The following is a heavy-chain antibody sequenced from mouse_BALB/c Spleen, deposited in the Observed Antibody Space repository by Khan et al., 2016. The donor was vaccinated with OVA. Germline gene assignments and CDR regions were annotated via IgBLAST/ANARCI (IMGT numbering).Heavy chain of an antibody. J-gene: IGHJ3*01. D-gene: IGHD2-4*01. CDR2: INPSNGRT. Sequence: QVQLQQPGAELVKPGASAKLSCKASGYTFTSYWMHWVKQRPGQGLEWIGEINPSNGRTNYNEKFKSKATLTVDKSSNTAYMQLSSLTSEDSAVYYCARSTMITTEFAYWGQGTLVTVSA. CDR1: GYTFTSYW. CDR3: ARSTMITTEFAY. V-gene: IGHV1S81*02.